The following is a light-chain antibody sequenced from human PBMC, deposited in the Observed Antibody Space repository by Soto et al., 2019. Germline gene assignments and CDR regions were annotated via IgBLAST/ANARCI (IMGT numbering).Light chain of an antibody. CDR3: QQRSQWPPL. CDR2: DAY. J-gene: IGKJ5*01. V-gene: IGKV3-11*01. CDR1: QSVGSY. Sequence: EIVLTQSPATLSLSPGERATLSCRASQSVGSYLVWYQQKASQAPRLLIYDAYNRATGIPARFSGSGSGTDFTLTISSLEPEDFAVYYCQQRSQWPPLFGQGTRLE.